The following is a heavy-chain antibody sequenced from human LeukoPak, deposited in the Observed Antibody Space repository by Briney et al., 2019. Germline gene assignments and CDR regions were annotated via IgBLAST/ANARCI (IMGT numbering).Heavy chain of an antibody. CDR2: INHSGST. CDR1: GGSISSYY. CDR3: ARGRVQLWFDNWFDP. V-gene: IGHV4-34*01. D-gene: IGHD5-18*01. J-gene: IGHJ5*02. Sequence: PSETLSLTCTVSGGSISSYYWSWIRQPPGKGLEWIGEINHSGSTNYNPSLKSRVTISVDTSKNQFSLKLSSVTAADTAVYYCARGRVQLWFDNWFDPWGQGTLVTVSS.